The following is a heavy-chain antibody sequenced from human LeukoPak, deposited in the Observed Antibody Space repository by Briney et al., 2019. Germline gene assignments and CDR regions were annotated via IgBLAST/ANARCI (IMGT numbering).Heavy chain of an antibody. CDR3: ARGAPGYYYGMDV. J-gene: IGHJ6*02. CDR1: GDSISSSSYY. V-gene: IGHV4-61*01. CDR2: IYYSGST. Sequence: SETLSLTCTVSGDSISSSSYYWSWIRQPPGKGLEWIGYIYYSGSTNYNPSLKSRVTISVDTSKNQFSLKLSSVTAADTAVYYCARGAPGYYYGMDVWGQGTTVTVSS.